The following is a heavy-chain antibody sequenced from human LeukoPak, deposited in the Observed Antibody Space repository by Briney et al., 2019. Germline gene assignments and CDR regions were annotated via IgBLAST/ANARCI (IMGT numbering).Heavy chain of an antibody. V-gene: IGHV3-23*01. Sequence: GGSLRLSCAASGFTFSAYPMTWVRRGPGEGLEWVSSISDSSDKTFYRDSVKGRFIISRDNSKNTVYLQMNSLRAEDTAVYFCAKGGRYCSSGMCSIFDSWGQGIQVTVSS. J-gene: IGHJ4*02. CDR3: AKGGRYCSSGMCSIFDS. CDR1: GFTFSAYP. CDR2: ISDSSDKT. D-gene: IGHD2-2*01.